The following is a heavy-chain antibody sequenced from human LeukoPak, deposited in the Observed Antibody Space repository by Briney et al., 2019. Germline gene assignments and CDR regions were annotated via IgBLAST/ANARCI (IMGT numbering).Heavy chain of an antibody. CDR3: ASTSPGIVVVPAAIISAFDI. CDR1: GGTFSSYA. D-gene: IGHD2-2*01. CDR2: IIPIFGTA. J-gene: IGHJ3*02. V-gene: IGHV1-69*13. Sequence: SVKVSCKASGGTFSSYAISWVRQAPGQGLEWMGGIIPIFGTANYAQKFQGRVTITADESTSTAYMELSSLRSEDTAVYYCASTSPGIVVVPAAIISAFDIWGQGTMVTVSS.